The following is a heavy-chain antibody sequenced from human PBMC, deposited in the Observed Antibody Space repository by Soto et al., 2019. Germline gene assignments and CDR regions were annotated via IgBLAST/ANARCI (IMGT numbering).Heavy chain of an antibody. CDR2: TNQDGSLK. D-gene: IGHD1-26*01. CDR3: SGGVGDAF. J-gene: IGHJ4*02. CDR1: ESTVSRDW. Sequence: EVHLVESGGGLVQTGGSLRLSCAISESTVSRDWMNWVRQAPGKGLEWVAHTNQDGSLKYYVDSVKGRFTISRDNAKKSLYLQMNSLRAGDTAMYYCSGGVGDAFWGQGTLVTVSS. V-gene: IGHV3-7*01.